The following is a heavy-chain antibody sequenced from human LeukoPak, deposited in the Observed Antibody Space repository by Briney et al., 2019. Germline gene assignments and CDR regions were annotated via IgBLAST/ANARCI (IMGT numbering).Heavy chain of an antibody. CDR2: ISSSSSYI. D-gene: IGHD4-17*01. CDR1: GFTFSSYS. J-gene: IGHJ4*02. V-gene: IGHV3-21*01. Sequence: NPGGSLRLSCAASGFTFSSYSMNWVRQAPGKGLEWVSSISSSSSYIYYADSVKGRFTISRDNSKNTLYLQMNSLRAEDTAVYYCARVGGDYGDYYDYWGQGTLVTVSS. CDR3: ARVGGDYGDYYDY.